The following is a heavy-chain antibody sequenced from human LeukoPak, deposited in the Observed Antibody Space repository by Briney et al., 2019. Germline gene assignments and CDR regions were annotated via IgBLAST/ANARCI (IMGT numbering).Heavy chain of an antibody. CDR2: INQDGSEK. V-gene: IGHV3-7*01. CDR3: AREGWLHSTFDY. CDR1: GFTFSSYW. D-gene: IGHD5-12*01. Sequence: GGSLRLSCAASGFTFSSYWMSWVRQAPGKGLEWVANINQDGSEKYYVDSVKGRFILSRDNAKNSLYLQMNSLRAEDTAVYYCAREGWLHSTFDYWGQGTLVTVSS. J-gene: IGHJ4*02.